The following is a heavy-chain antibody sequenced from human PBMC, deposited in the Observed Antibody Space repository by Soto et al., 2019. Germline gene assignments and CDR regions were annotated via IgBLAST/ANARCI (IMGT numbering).Heavy chain of an antibody. V-gene: IGHV3-23*01. J-gene: IGHJ6*02. CDR1: GFTFSSYA. D-gene: IGHD2-21*01. CDR2: ISGSGGST. Sequence: EVQLLESGGGLVQPGGSLRLSCAASGFTFSSYAMSWVRQAPGKGLEWVSAISGSGGSTYYADSVKGRFTISRDNSKNTLYLQMHSLRAEDTAVYYCAKGLFPYYYYYGMDVWGQGTTVTVSS. CDR3: AKGLFPYYYYYGMDV.